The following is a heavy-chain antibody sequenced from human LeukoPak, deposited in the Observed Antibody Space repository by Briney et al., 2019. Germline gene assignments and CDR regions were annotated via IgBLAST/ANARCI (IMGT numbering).Heavy chain of an antibody. CDR1: GFPFSTYA. CDR3: ARHLGIAVAAYYYYYYGMDV. V-gene: IGHV3-66*04. D-gene: IGHD6-19*01. CDR2: IYSGGST. Sequence: GGSLRLSCAASGFPFSTYAMSWVRQAPGKGLEWVSVIYSGGSTYYADSVKGRFTISRDNSKNTLYLQMNSLGAEDTAVYYCARHLGIAVAAYYYYYYGMDVWGQGTTVTVSS. J-gene: IGHJ6*02.